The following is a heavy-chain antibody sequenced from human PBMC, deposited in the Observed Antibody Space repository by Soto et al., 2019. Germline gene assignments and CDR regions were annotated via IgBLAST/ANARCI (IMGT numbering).Heavy chain of an antibody. Sequence: QVQLPQWGAGLLRPSETLSLTCAVYGGSFSGYYWSWIRQPPGKGLQWIGKINHIGTTNYNPSLKSRVTISVDTSKNQFSLKLSSVTAADTAVYYCARFDSSGWYFDYWGQGNRVIVSS. CDR1: GGSFSGYY. CDR2: INHIGTT. CDR3: ARFDSSGWYFDY. V-gene: IGHV4-34*01. J-gene: IGHJ4*02. D-gene: IGHD6-19*01.